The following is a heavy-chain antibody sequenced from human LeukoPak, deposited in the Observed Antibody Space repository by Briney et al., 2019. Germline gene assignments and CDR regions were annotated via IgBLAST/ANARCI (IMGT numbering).Heavy chain of an antibody. Sequence: SETLSLTCAVYGGSFSGYYWSWIRQPPGKGLEWIGEINHSGSTNYNPSLKSRVTISVDTSKNQFSLKLSSVTAADTAVYYCAVLPXYYYGSGFFDYWGQGTLVTVSS. CDR2: INHSGST. V-gene: IGHV4-34*01. D-gene: IGHD3-10*01. CDR1: GGSFSGYY. CDR3: AVLPXYYYGSGFFDY. J-gene: IGHJ4*02.